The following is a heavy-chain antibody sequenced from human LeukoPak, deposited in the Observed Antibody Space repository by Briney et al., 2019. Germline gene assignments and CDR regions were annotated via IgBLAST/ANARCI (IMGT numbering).Heavy chain of an antibody. D-gene: IGHD4-11*01. CDR3: ARPMTTVTTYYYCYGMDV. CDR2: IVGNGVST. CDR1: GFTFRNYA. Sequence: GASLRLSCAASGFTFRNYAMSWVRQAPGKRLEWVSAIVGNGVSTYYADSVKGRFTISRDNSKNTLYLQMNSLRAEDTAVYYCARPMTTVTTYYYCYGMDVWGQGTTVTVSS. V-gene: IGHV3-23*01. J-gene: IGHJ6*02.